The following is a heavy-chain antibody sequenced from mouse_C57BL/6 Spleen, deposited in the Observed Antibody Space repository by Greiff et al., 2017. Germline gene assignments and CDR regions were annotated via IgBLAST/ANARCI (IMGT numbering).Heavy chain of an antibody. Sequence: EVQGVESGGGLVKPGGSLKLSCAASGFTFSSYTMSWVRQTPEKRLEWVATISGGGGNTYYQDSVKGPFTISRDNAKNTLYLQMSSLRSEDTALYYCARHPYYYGSSYVCSVDVWGTGTTVTVSS. J-gene: IGHJ1*03. CDR1: GFTFSSYT. V-gene: IGHV5-9*01. D-gene: IGHD1-1*01. CDR2: ISGGGGNT. CDR3: ARHPYYYGSSYVCSVDV.